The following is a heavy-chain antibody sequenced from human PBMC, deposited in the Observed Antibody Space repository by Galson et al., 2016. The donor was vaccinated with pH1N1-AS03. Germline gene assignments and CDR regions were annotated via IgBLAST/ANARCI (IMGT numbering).Heavy chain of an antibody. J-gene: IGHJ4*02. CDR3: VAYGSGTQAYFDY. CDR2: IDPSGGGT. Sequence: SVKVSCKASGYTFTRYYMHWVRQAPGQGLEWMGVIDPSGGGTTYAQKFHGRVTMTRDTSTTTAHMELSSLRSEDTAIYYCVAYGSGTQAYFDYSGQGTLVTVSA. V-gene: IGHV1-46*01. CDR1: GYTFTRYY. D-gene: IGHD3-10*01.